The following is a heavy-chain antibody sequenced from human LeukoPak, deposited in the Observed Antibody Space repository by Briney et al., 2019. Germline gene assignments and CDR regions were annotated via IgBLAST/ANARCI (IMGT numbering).Heavy chain of an antibody. CDR1: GFTFSSYS. Sequence: GGSLRLSCAASGFTFSSYSMNWVRQAPGKGLEWVSSISSSSSYIYYADSVKGRFTISRDNAKNSLYLQMNSLRAEDTAVYYCAKEMRNYDILTGLPTGYYYMDVWGKGTTVTISS. V-gene: IGHV3-21*01. CDR2: ISSSSSYI. D-gene: IGHD3-9*01. J-gene: IGHJ6*03. CDR3: AKEMRNYDILTGLPTGYYYMDV.